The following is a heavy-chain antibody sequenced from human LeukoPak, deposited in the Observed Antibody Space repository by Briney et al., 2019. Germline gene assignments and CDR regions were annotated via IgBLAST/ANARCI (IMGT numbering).Heavy chain of an antibody. CDR1: GGTFSSYA. CDR2: IIPVLGIA. D-gene: IGHD5-24*01. Sequence: SVKVSCKASGGTFSSYAISWVRQAPGQGLEWMGRIIPVLGIANYAQKFQGRVTITADKSTSTAYMELSSLRSEDTAVYYCARDRDGYNREFDYWGQGTLVTVSS. J-gene: IGHJ4*02. V-gene: IGHV1-69*04. CDR3: ARDRDGYNREFDY.